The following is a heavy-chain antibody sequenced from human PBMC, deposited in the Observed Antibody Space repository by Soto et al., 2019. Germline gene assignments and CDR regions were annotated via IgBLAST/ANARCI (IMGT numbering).Heavy chain of an antibody. CDR2: ISSGGEYL. V-gene: IGHV3-21*01. J-gene: IGHJ6*02. CDR1: GLTFSAFG. CDR3: ATDGAGGAVMGV. Sequence: EVQLVESGGGLVKPGGSLRLSCAASGLTFSAFGMNWVRQAPGKGLEWVSSISSGGEYLDYADSVKGRLTISRDNAKNSLFLPLDRLRGEDTAVYSWATDGAGGAVMGVWGPGTTVTVSS. D-gene: IGHD6-13*01.